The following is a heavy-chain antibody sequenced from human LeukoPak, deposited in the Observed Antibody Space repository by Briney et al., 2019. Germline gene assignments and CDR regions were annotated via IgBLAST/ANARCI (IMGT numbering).Heavy chain of an antibody. CDR3: VTPRSWELSDMAV. V-gene: IGHV4-38-2*02. D-gene: IGHD1-26*01. Sequence: SETLSLTCTVSGYSISTNYYWAWIRQSPGTGLEWIGSVYHDGETYYNPSLKSRVIISVDTSKNEFSLRLTSVTAADTAVYYCVTPRSWELSDMAVWGKGTTVIVSS. J-gene: IGHJ6*03. CDR2: VYHDGET. CDR1: GYSISTNYY.